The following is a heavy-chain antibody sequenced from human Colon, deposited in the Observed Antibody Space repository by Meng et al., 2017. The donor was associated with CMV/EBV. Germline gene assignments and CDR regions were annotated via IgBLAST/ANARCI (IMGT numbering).Heavy chain of an antibody. V-gene: IGHV3-21*01. CDR3: ASAYSGYYPY. J-gene: IGHJ4*02. Sequence: LSCSASGFSFSSYGMNWVRQAPGKGLEWVSSITTASLYTHYADSVRGRFTISRDNANSSVYLHMTTLRAEDTAVYYCASAYSGYYPYWGQGTLVTVSS. D-gene: IGHD3-22*01. CDR1: GFSFSSYG. CDR2: ITTASLYT.